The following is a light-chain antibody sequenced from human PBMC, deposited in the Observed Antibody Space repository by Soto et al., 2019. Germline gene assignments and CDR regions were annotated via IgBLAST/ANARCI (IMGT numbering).Light chain of an antibody. J-gene: IGKJ1*01. CDR1: QSVSSN. CDR2: GAS. Sequence: EIVMTQSPATLSVSPGERATLSCRASQSVSSNLAWYQQKPGQAPRLLIYGASTRATGIPARFSGSGSGTEFTLTISSLQSEDFAVYCCQQYNNWTAKFGQGTKVDIK. V-gene: IGKV3-15*01. CDR3: QQYNNWTAK.